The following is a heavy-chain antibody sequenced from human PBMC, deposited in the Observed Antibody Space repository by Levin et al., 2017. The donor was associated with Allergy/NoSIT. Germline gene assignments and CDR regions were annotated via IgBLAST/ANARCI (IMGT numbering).Heavy chain of an antibody. CDR3: ARVGWQLVDY. CDR1: GFTFSSYG. Sequence: GESLKISCAASGFTFSSYGMHWVRQAPGKGLEWVAVIWYDGSNKYYADSVKGRFTISRDNSKNTLYLQMNSLRAEDTAVYYCARVGWQLVDYWGQGTLVTVSS. CDR2: IWYDGSNK. J-gene: IGHJ4*02. D-gene: IGHD6-6*01. V-gene: IGHV3-33*01.